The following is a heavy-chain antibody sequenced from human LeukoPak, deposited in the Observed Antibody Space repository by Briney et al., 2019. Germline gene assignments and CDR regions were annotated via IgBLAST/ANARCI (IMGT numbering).Heavy chain of an antibody. J-gene: IGHJ4*02. CDR3: ARDRRYFDTGGLGGPDY. CDR2: ISSSSSYI. Sequence: GGPLRLSCAASGFPFSTYTMNWVRQAPGKGLEWVSSISSSSSYIYYADSMKGRFTISRDNAKNSLYLQMNNLRAEDTAVYYCARDRRYFDTGGLGGPDYWGQGTLVTVSS. CDR1: GFPFSTYT. D-gene: IGHD2-8*02. V-gene: IGHV3-21*01.